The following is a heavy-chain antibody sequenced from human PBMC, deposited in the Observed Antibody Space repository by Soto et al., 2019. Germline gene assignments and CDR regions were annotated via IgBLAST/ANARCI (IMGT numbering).Heavy chain of an antibody. D-gene: IGHD4-17*01. CDR2: INPSGGST. J-gene: IGHJ4*02. V-gene: IGHV1-46*03. CDR1: GYTFTSYY. Sequence: ASVKVSCKASGYTFTSYYMHWVRQAPGQGLGWMGIINPSGGSTSYAQKFQGRVTMTRDTSTSTVYMELSSLRSEDTAVYYCARSFGDYPFDYWGQGTLVTVSS. CDR3: ARSFGDYPFDY.